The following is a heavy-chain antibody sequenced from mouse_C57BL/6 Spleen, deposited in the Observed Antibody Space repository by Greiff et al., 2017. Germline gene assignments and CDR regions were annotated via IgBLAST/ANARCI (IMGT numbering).Heavy chain of an antibody. CDR3: ARDYGSSDEFAY. V-gene: IGHV1-7*01. CDR1: GYTFTSYW. CDR2: INPSSGYT. J-gene: IGHJ3*01. Sequence: VQLQQSGAELAKPGASVKLSCKASGYTFTSYWMHWVNQRPGQGLEWIGYINPSSGYTKYKQKFKDKATLTADKSSSTAYMQLSSRTYEDSAVYYCARDYGSSDEFAYWGQGTLVTVSA. D-gene: IGHD1-1*01.